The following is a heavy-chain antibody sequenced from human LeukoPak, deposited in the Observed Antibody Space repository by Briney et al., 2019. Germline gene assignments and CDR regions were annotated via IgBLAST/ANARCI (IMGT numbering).Heavy chain of an antibody. CDR2: INVNGGAM. Sequence: PGGALRLSCAASGFSFKDYYFSLIRQAPGKGLEGVSFINVNGGAMYYADFVKGRFTISRHNAKSSLYLEMNRLRVEATAVYYCARGPRLLAAGSYYFDYWGQGSLVTVSS. D-gene: IGHD6-13*01. CDR1: GFSFKDYY. J-gene: IGHJ4*02. V-gene: IGHV3-11*01. CDR3: ARGPRLLAAGSYYFDY.